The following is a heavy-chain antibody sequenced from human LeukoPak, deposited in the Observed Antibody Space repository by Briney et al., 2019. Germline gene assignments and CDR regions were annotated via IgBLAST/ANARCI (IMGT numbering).Heavy chain of an antibody. Sequence: GGSLRLSCAASGFTFSSYGMHWVRQAPGKGLEWVAFIRYDGSNKFYADSVKGRFTISRDNSKNTLYLQMNSLRAEDTAVYYCAKNSGWGVGRYFDYWGQGTLVTVSS. CDR3: AKNSGWGVGRYFDY. CDR1: GFTFSSYG. V-gene: IGHV3-30*02. D-gene: IGHD6-19*01. CDR2: IRYDGSNK. J-gene: IGHJ4*02.